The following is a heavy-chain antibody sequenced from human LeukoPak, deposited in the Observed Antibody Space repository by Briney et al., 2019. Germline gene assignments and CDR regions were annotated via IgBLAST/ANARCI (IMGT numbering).Heavy chain of an antibody. Sequence: GGSLRLSCAASGFTFSSYWMHWVRQAPGKGLEWVSSISSSSSYIYYADSVKGRFTISRDNAKNSLYLQMNSLRAEDTAVYYCARTNYYDSSGYYYYYYGMDVWGQGTTVTVSS. CDR2: ISSSSSYI. V-gene: IGHV3-21*01. CDR1: GFTFSSYW. J-gene: IGHJ6*02. CDR3: ARTNYYDSSGYYYYYYGMDV. D-gene: IGHD3-22*01.